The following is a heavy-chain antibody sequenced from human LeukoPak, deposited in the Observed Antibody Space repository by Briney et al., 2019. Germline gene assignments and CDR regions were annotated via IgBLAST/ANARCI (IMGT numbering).Heavy chain of an antibody. D-gene: IGHD3-10*01. V-gene: IGHV4-30-4*08. CDR3: ARVRLGVRGVAFDY. J-gene: IGHJ4*02. CDR2: IYYSGST. CDR1: GGSVSRGGYF. Sequence: SQTLSLTCTVSGGSVSRGGYFWNWVRQHPGKGLEWIGYIYYSGSTYYNPSLKSRVTISVDTSKNQFSLKLSSVTAADTAVYYCARVRLGVRGVAFDYWGQGTLVTVSS.